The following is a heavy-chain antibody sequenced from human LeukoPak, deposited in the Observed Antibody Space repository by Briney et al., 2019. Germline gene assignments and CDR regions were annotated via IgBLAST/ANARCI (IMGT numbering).Heavy chain of an antibody. V-gene: IGHV4-4*02. J-gene: IGHJ1*01. CDR1: GGSISSSNW. Sequence: SETLSLTCAVSGGSISSSNWWSWVRQPPGKGLEWIGYIYYSGSTYYNPSLKSRVTISVDTSKNQFSLKLSSVTAADTAVYYCARAGSGWNGYFQHWGQGTLVTVSS. CDR3: ARAGSGWNGYFQH. D-gene: IGHD6-19*01. CDR2: IYYSGST.